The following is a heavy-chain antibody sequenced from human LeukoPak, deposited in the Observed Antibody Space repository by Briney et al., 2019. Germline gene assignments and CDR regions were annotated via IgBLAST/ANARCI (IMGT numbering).Heavy chain of an antibody. CDR1: GFTVSSNY. J-gene: IGHJ5*02. CDR2: IYSGGST. D-gene: IGHD4-17*01. CDR3: ARETDHGDYEAFDP. Sequence: GGSLRLSCAASGFTVSSNYMSWVRQAPGKGLEWVSAIYSGGSTYYADSVKGRFTISRDNSKNTLYLQMNSLRAEDTAVYYCARETDHGDYEAFDPWGQGTLVTVSS. V-gene: IGHV3-53*01.